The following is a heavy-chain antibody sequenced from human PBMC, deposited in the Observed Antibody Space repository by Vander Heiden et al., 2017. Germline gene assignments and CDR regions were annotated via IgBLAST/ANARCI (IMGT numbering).Heavy chain of an antibody. D-gene: IGHD5-12*01. CDR2: INPSGGTT. J-gene: IGHJ4*02. V-gene: IGHV1-46*01. CDR1: GYTFTSYY. CDR3: ARDTVLSGYLTLDY. Sequence: QVQLVQSGAEVKNPGASVKVSCKASGYTFTSYYMYWVRQAPGQGLEWMGIINPSGGTTNYAQKFQGRVTMTRDTSTSTVYMELSSLRSEDTAMYYCARDTVLSGYLTLDYWGQGTLVTVSS.